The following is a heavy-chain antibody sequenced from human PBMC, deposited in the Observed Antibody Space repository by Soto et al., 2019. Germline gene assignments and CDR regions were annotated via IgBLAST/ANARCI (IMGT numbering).Heavy chain of an antibody. CDR3: ARATYSGYDYLFDY. D-gene: IGHD5-12*01. CDR2: INSDGSST. J-gene: IGHJ4*02. CDR1: GFTFSSYW. V-gene: IGHV3-74*01. Sequence: GGSLRLSCAASGFTFSSYWMHWVRQAPGKGLVWVSRINSDGSSTSYADSVKGRLTISRDNAKNTLYLQMNSLRAEDTAVYYCARATYSGYDYLFDYWGQGTLVTVSS.